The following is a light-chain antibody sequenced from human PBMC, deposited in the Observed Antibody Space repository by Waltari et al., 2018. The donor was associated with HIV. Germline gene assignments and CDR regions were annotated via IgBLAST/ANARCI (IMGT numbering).Light chain of an antibody. CDR1: QSLLYSSNNKNS. CDR2: WTS. J-gene: IGKJ2*01. V-gene: IGKV4-1*01. CDR3: QQYYSTPYT. Sequence: DIVMTQSPDSLAVSLGETATIHCQSSQSLLYSSNNKNSLAWYQQKPGQPPTLLIYWTSTRNSGVPDRFSGSGSGTDFTLTISSLQAEDVAVYYCQQYYSTPYTFGQGTKLGIK.